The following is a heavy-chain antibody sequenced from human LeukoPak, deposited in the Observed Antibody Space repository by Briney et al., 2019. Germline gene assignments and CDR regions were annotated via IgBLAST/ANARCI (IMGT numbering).Heavy chain of an antibody. J-gene: IGHJ3*02. CDR2: ISYDGSNK. CDR3: AIRRDAFEI. Sequence: QAGGSLRLSCAASGFTFSSYAMPWVRQAPGKGLEWVAVISYDGSNKYYADSVKGRFTISRDNSKNTLYLQMNSLRAEDTAVYYCAIRRDAFEIWGQGTMVTVS. V-gene: IGHV3-30-3*01. CDR1: GFTFSSYA.